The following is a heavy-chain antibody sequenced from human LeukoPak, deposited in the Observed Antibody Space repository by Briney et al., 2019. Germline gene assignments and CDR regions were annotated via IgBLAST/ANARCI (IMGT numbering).Heavy chain of an antibody. Sequence: ASVKVSCKASGYTFTSYYMHWVRQAPGQGLEWMGIINPIGGSTSYAQKFQGRVTMTRDTSTSTVYMELSSLRSEDTAVYYCARVGSTYQVGAKDFDYWGQGTLVTVSS. CDR3: ARVGSTYQVGAKDFDY. V-gene: IGHV1-46*03. CDR1: GYTFTSYY. D-gene: IGHD1-26*01. CDR2: INPIGGST. J-gene: IGHJ4*02.